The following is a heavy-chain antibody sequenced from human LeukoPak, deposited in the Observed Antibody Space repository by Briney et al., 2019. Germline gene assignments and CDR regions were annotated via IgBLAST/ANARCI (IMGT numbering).Heavy chain of an antibody. CDR3: AKGGGPEAFDI. D-gene: IGHD1-14*01. Sequence: GGSLRLSCTTSGFTFSSSWMSWVRQAPGKGLEWVANIKRDGSEKTYIDSVKGRFTISRDNAKNSLYLQMNSLRVEDTAVYYCAKGGGPEAFDIWGQGTMVTVSS. J-gene: IGHJ3*02. V-gene: IGHV3-7*01. CDR2: IKRDGSEK. CDR1: GFTFSSSW.